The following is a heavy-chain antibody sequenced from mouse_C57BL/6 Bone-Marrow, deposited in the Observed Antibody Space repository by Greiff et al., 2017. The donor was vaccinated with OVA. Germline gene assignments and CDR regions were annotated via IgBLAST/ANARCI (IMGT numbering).Heavy chain of an antibody. CDR3: ARSDCYGSSFWFAY. V-gene: IGHV1-78*01. D-gene: IGHD1-1*01. Sequence: VQLQQSDAELVKPGASVKISCKVSGYTFTDHTISWMKQTPEQGLDWIGYIYPRDGSTKYNEKVKGKATLSADKSSSTAYMQLNSLTSEDSAVYFCARSDCYGSSFWFAYWGKGTLVTVSA. CDR1: GYTFTDHT. CDR2: IYPRDGST. J-gene: IGHJ3*01.